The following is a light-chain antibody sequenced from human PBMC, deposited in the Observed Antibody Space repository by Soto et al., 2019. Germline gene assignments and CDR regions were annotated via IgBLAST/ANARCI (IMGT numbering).Light chain of an antibody. CDR2: KTS. CDR3: QQYSSYSLYS. J-gene: IGKJ2*01. V-gene: IGKV1-5*03. Sequence: DIQMTQSPSTLPASIGDRVTITCRASQTINNWLAWYQQKPGKAPKVLIYKTSTLESGVPSRFGGSGSGTEFALTISCLQPDDFATYYCQQYSSYSLYSFGQGTKVEIK. CDR1: QTINNW.